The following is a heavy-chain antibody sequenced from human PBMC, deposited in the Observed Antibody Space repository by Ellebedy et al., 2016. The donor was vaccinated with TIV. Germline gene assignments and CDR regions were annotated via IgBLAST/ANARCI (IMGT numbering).Heavy chain of an antibody. Sequence: AASVKVSCKSSGYNFINYGISWVRQAPGQGLEWMGWVSPYNGDTKYEQSLRDRVTVTTDMSTSTAYMELRSLRSDDTAVYYCARDHCTTTSCYILGPWGHGTLVTVSS. J-gene: IGHJ5*02. D-gene: IGHD2-2*02. CDR3: ARDHCTTTSCYILGP. V-gene: IGHV1-18*01. CDR1: GYNFINYG. CDR2: VSPYNGDT.